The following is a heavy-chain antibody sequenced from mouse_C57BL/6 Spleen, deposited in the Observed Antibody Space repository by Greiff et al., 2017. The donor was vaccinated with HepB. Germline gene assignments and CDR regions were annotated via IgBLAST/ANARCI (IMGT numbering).Heavy chain of an antibody. D-gene: IGHD1-1*01. V-gene: IGHV1-26*01. J-gene: IGHJ4*01. Sequence: EVQLQQSGPELVKPGASVKISCKASGYTFTDYYMNWVKQSHGKSLEWIGDINPNNGGTSYNQKFKGKATLTVDKSSSTAYMELRSLTSEDSAVYYCARSGYYYGSSPYYYAMDYWGQGTSVTVSS. CDR2: INPNNGGT. CDR1: GYTFTDYY. CDR3: ARSGYYYGSSPYYYAMDY.